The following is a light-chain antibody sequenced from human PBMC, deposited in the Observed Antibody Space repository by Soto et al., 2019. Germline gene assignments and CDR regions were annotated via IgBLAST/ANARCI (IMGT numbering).Light chain of an antibody. V-gene: IGKV3-15*01. CDR3: QQYHNLWT. CDR1: HYVYSN. CDR2: RAS. Sequence: EIVMTQSPAPLSVSPGERATLSCTASHYVYSNVAWFQQRPGQAPRLLIYRASTRATGTPARFSGSGSGTEFTLTITSLQSEDFALYYWQQYHNLWTFGQGTEVEIK. J-gene: IGKJ1*01.